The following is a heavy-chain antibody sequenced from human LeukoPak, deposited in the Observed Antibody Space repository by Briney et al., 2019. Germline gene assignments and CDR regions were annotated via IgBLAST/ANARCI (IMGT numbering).Heavy chain of an antibody. CDR2: VPHDAASS. D-gene: IGHD3-3*01. CDR1: GFIFSNYA. CDR3: AKQGQKDFWSGYSAFDI. Sequence: GGSLRLSCAASGFIFSNYAMHWVRQAPGKGLDWVAVVPHDAASSSYAPSVKGRFTISRDNSKNTVVLQMNSLRAEDTAVYYCAKQGQKDFWSGYSAFDIWGQGTMVTVSS. V-gene: IGHV3-30-3*02. J-gene: IGHJ3*02.